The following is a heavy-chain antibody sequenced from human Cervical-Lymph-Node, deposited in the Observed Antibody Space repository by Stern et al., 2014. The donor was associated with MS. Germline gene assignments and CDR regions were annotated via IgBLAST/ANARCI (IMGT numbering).Heavy chain of an antibody. CDR1: GLPVSSEA. CDR3: ANGLRQLGYNGY. CDR2: VSNSGGGT. Sequence: VQLVQSGGGSVQPGGSLRLSCVVSGLPVSSEAMSWVRQAPGKGLEWVSGVSNSGGGTYSADSVKGRFAISRANSENTVFLQMNSLRADDDTAVYYCANGLRQLGYNGYWGQGTMVTVSS. D-gene: IGHD5-18*01. V-gene: IGHV3-23*04. J-gene: IGHJ4*02.